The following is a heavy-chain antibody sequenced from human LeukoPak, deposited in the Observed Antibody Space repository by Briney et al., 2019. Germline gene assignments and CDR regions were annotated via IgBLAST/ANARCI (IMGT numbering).Heavy chain of an antibody. D-gene: IGHD3-3*01. CDR3: ARDRDDFWSGSPDY. CDR2: ISSSSSTI. Sequence: GGSLRLSCAASGFTFSSYSMNWVRQAPGKGLEWVSYISSSSSTIYYADSVKGRFTISRDNAKNSLYLLMSSLRAEDTSLYYCARDRDDFWSGSPDYWGQGTLVTVSS. V-gene: IGHV3-48*01. CDR1: GFTFSSYS. J-gene: IGHJ4*02.